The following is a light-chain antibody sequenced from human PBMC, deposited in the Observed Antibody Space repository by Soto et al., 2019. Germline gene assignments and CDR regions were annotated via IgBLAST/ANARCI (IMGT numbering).Light chain of an antibody. J-gene: IGKJ1*01. CDR3: QQYDSFPWT. V-gene: IGKV1-5*01. Sequence: DIQMTQSPSTLSASVGDRVTITCRASQSISRWSAWYQQKPGKAPKLLISDASILESGVPSRFSGSGSETEFTLTIISLQPDDFATYYCQQYDSFPWTFGQGTKVEIK. CDR2: DAS. CDR1: QSISRW.